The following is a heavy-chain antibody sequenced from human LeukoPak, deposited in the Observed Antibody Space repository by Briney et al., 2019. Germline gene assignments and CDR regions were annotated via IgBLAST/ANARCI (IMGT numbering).Heavy chain of an antibody. Sequence: PSETLSLTCTVSGGSISSYYWSWIRQPPGKGLEWIGYIYCSGSTNYNPSLKSRVTISVDTSKNQFSLKLSSVTAADTAVYYCARSPYYYDSSGLPRYWGQGTLVTVSS. CDR1: GGSISSYY. CDR3: ARSPYYYDSSGLPRY. D-gene: IGHD3-22*01. CDR2: IYCSGST. J-gene: IGHJ4*02. V-gene: IGHV4-59*01.